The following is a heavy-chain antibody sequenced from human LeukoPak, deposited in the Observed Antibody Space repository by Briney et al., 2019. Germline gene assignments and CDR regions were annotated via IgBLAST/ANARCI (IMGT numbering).Heavy chain of an antibody. V-gene: IGHV1-69*13. Sequence: ASVKVSCKASGGTFSSYAISWVRQAPGQGLEWMGGIIPIFATANYAQKFQGRVTITADESTSTAYMELSSLRSEDTAVYYCARSIAARLSGGGYYYYYMDVWGKGTTVTVSS. CDR1: GGTFSSYA. CDR2: IIPIFATA. CDR3: ARSIAARLSGGGYYYYYMDV. D-gene: IGHD6-6*01. J-gene: IGHJ6*03.